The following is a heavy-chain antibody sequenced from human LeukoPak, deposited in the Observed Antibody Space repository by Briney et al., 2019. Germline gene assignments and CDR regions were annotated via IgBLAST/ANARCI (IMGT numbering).Heavy chain of an antibody. D-gene: IGHD3-10*01. V-gene: IGHV1-69*05. CDR3: ARDRSPMVRGVIGLD. CDR2: IIPIFGTA. J-gene: IGHJ4*02. Sequence: GASVKASCKASGGTFSSYAISWVRQAPGQGLEWMGRIIPIFGTANYAQKFQGRVTITTDESTSTAYMELSSLRSEDTAVYYCARDRSPMVRGVIGLDWGQGTLVTVSS. CDR1: GGTFSSYA.